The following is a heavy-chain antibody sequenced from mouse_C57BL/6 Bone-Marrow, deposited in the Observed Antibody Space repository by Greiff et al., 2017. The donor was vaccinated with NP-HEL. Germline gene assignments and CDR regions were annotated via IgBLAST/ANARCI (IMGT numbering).Heavy chain of an antibody. Sequence: ESGPGLVKPSQSLSLTCSVTGYSITSGYYWNWIRQFPGNKLEWMGYISYDGSNNYNPSLKNRISITRDTSKNQFFLKLNSVTTEDTATYYCARVGYYDGYSYYAMDYWGQGTSVTVSS. CDR1: GYSITSGYY. CDR2: ISYDGSN. J-gene: IGHJ4*01. V-gene: IGHV3-6*01. CDR3: ARVGYYDGYSYYAMDY. D-gene: IGHD2-3*01.